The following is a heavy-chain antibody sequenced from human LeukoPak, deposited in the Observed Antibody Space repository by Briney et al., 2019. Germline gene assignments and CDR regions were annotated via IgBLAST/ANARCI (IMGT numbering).Heavy chain of an antibody. CDR2: IYYSGST. Sequence: SETLSLTCTVSGGSISSSSYYWGWIRQPPGKGLEWIGYIYYSGSTYYNPSLKSRVTISVDTSKNQFSLKLSSVTAADTAVYYCARVGVTPGDLIDYWGQGTLVTVSS. D-gene: IGHD2-21*02. V-gene: IGHV4-30-4*08. J-gene: IGHJ4*02. CDR1: GGSISSSSYY. CDR3: ARVGVTPGDLIDY.